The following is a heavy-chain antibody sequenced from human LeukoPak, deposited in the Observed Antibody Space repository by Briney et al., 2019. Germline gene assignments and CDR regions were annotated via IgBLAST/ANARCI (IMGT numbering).Heavy chain of an antibody. V-gene: IGHV4-59*01. CDR2: VDHTGST. J-gene: IGHJ4*02. CDR3: ARGRSYFDY. Sequence: PSETLSLTCTVSDDSITMYYWTWIRQPPGKGLEWIGYVDHTGSTKFNPSLNGRVSISRDTSNNFFSLRLRSVTAADTAVYFCARGRSYFDYWGQGTLVTVSS. CDR1: DDSITMYY.